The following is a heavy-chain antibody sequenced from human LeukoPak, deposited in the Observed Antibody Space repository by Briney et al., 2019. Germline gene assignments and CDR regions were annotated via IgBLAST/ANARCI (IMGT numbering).Heavy chain of an antibody. CDR3: VRDRDTSGWLY. J-gene: IGHJ4*02. Sequence: PGRSLRLSCAASGFTFTSYAFHWVRQAPGQGLEWVTVISHDDKNRYYADSVKGRFTISRDNSKNTVYLQMNSLRVEDTAVYFCVRDRDTSGWLYWGQGTLVTVSS. D-gene: IGHD6-19*01. V-gene: IGHV3-30*04. CDR1: GFTFTSYA. CDR2: ISHDDKNR.